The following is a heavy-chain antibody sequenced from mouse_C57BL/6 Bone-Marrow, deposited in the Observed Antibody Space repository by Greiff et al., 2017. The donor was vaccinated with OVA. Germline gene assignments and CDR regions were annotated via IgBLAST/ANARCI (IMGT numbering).Heavy chain of an antibody. CDR1: GYTFTSYW. J-gene: IGHJ4*01. V-gene: IGHV1-72*01. Sequence: VQLQQPGAELVKPGASVKLSCKASGYTFTSYWMHWVKQRPGRGLEWIGRIDPNSGGTKYNEKFKSKATLTVDKPSSTAYMQLSSLTSEDSAVYYCARAGEVITTVVAPYAMDYWGQGTSVTVSS. D-gene: IGHD1-1*01. CDR3: ARAGEVITTVVAPYAMDY. CDR2: IDPNSGGT.